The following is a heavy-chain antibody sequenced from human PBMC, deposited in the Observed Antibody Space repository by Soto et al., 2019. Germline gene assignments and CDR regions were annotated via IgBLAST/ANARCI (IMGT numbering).Heavy chain of an antibody. CDR1: GFTFSSYG. CDR3: ARDPGKGYCSGGSCSYYFDY. J-gene: IGHJ4*02. V-gene: IGHV3-33*01. D-gene: IGHD2-15*01. CDR2: IWYDGSNK. Sequence: SLRLSCAASGFTFSSYGMHWVRQAPGKGLEWVAVIWYDGSNKYYADSVKGRFTISRDNSKNTLYLQMNSLRAEDTAVYYCARDPGKGYCSGGSCSYYFDYWGQGTLVTVSS.